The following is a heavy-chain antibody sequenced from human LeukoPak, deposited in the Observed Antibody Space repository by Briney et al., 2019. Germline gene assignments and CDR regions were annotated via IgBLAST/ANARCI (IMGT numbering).Heavy chain of an antibody. V-gene: IGHV4-59*01. CDR1: GGSISSDY. D-gene: IGHD2-21*02. J-gene: IGHJ4*02. CDR2: IYYSGST. Sequence: SETLSLTCTVSGGSISSDYSSSIRQPPGKGLEWIGYIYYSGSTSYNPSLKSRVTVSVDTSKNQFSLKLSSVTTADTAVYHCARGSIPSGDNSIHFDYWGQGTLVTVSS. CDR3: ARGSIPSGDNSIHFDY.